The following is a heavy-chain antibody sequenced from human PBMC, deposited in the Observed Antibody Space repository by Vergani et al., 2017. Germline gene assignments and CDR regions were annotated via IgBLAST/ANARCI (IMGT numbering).Heavy chain of an antibody. CDR2: IYYSGST. J-gene: IGHJ5*02. Sequence: VQLLESGGGLVQPGGSLRLSCAASGFTFSSYAMSWVRQAPGKGLEWIGYIYYSGSTNYNPSLKSRVTISVDTSKNQFSLKLSSVTAADTAVYYCARVAPYCSSTSCYHAEGWFDPWGQGTLVTVSS. V-gene: IGHV4-59*01. D-gene: IGHD2-2*01. CDR3: ARVAPYCSSTSCYHAEGWFDP. CDR1: GFTFSSYA.